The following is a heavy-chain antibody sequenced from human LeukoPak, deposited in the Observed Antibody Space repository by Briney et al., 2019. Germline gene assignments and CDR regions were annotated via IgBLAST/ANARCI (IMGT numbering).Heavy chain of an antibody. V-gene: IGHV3-23*01. CDR1: GFTFTTYA. Sequence: GGSLRLSRAASGFTFTTYAMNWVRQAPGKGLEWVSLISRGGDVTYYADSVKGRFTISRDSSKNTPYLQMHSLRAEDTAVYYCAARPGEVAVPYDYWGQGTLVTVSS. CDR2: ISRGGDVT. J-gene: IGHJ4*02. D-gene: IGHD2-15*01. CDR3: AARPGEVAVPYDY.